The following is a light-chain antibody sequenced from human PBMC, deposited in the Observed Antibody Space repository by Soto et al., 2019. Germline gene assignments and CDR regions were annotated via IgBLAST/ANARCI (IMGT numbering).Light chain of an antibody. CDR3: QQLRMYPRT. CDR1: QDINSY. J-gene: IGKJ1*01. V-gene: IGKV1-9*01. CDR2: AAT. Sequence: DIRLTQSPSFLSGSVGDRVTITCRVSQDINSYLAWYQQKPGKAPKLLIYAATTLVSAVPSRFSGGGAGTEFTLTSSSLQPEDVATYYCQQLRMYPRTFGQGNKVEF.